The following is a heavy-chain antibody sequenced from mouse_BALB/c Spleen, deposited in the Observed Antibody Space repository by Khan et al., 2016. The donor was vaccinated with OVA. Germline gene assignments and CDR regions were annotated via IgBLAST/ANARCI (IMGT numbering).Heavy chain of an antibody. V-gene: IGHV1-9*01. CDR1: GYTFSSYW. CDR2: IFPGSVSI. CDR3: ASGGYGGFAF. D-gene: IGHD2-2*01. Sequence: VQLQESGGDLLKPGASVKISCKATGYTFSSYWIEWVKQRPGHGLEWIGQIFPGSVSITYNEKFKGKATFTADTSSNTAYMQLSSLTSEDSAVYYCASGGYGGFAFWGQGTLVTVSA. J-gene: IGHJ3*01.